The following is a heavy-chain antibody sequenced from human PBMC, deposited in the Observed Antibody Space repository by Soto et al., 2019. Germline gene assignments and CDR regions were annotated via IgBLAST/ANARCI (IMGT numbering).Heavy chain of an antibody. D-gene: IGHD3-22*01. CDR2: IWYDGSNK. J-gene: IGHJ6*02. V-gene: IGHV3-33*01. CDR3: ARPRGGSSCSPGHYYYGMDV. Sequence: QPGGSLRLSCAASGFTFSSYGMHWVRQAPGKGLEWVAVIWYDGSNKYYADSVKGRFTISRDNSENTLYLQMNSLRAEDTAVYYCARPRGGSSCSPGHYYYGMDVWGQGTTVTVSS. CDR1: GFTFSSYG.